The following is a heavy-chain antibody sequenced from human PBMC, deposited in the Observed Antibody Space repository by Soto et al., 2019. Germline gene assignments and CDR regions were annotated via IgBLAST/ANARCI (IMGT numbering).Heavy chain of an antibody. CDR2: TYYRSKWYN. J-gene: IGHJ6*03. V-gene: IGHV6-1*01. CDR3: ARERQKGPLDYGDYGYYYYYYMDV. Sequence: SPTLSLTCAISGDSVSSNSAAWNWIRQSPSRGLEWLGRTYYRSKWYNDYAVSVKSRITINPDTSKNQFSLQLNSVTPEDTAVYYCARERQKGPLDYGDYGYYYYYYMDVWGKGTTVTVSS. D-gene: IGHD4-17*01. CDR1: GDSVSSNSAA.